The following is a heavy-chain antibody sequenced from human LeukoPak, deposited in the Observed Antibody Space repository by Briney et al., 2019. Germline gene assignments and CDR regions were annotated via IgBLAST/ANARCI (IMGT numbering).Heavy chain of an antibody. J-gene: IGHJ6*02. D-gene: IGHD6-19*01. Sequence: SETLSLTCAVHGGPFGGYCWTWIRRPPGKGRGGIGELNHSGSTYYNPSLRSLDTISPDTSQNKLSLKLGSVTAADTAVYYCARGPWWLAYYYYGMDVWGQGTTVTVSS. CDR3: ARGPWWLAYYYYGMDV. V-gene: IGHV4-34*01. CDR2: LNHSGST. CDR1: GGPFGGYC.